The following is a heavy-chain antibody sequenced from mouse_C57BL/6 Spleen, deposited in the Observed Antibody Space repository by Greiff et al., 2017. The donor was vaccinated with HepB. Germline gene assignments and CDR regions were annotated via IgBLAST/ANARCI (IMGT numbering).Heavy chain of an antibody. V-gene: IGHV7-3*01. CDR1: GFTFTDYY. CDR2: IRNKANGYTT. CDR3: ARSRNYVTFYYAMDY. D-gene: IGHD2-1*01. J-gene: IGHJ4*01. Sequence: EVKLVESGGGLVQPGGSLSLSCAASGFTFTDYYMSWVRQPPGKALEWLGFIRNKANGYTTEYSASVKGRFTISRDNSQSILYLQMNALRAEDSATYYCARSRNYVTFYYAMDYWGQGTSVTVSS.